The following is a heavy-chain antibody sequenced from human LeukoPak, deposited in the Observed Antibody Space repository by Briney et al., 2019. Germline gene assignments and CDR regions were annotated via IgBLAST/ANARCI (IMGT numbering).Heavy chain of an antibody. Sequence: PSETLSLTCTVSGGSISTYYWSWIRLPPGKGLEWIGYIYYTGSTNYNPSLRSRVTISVDTSKNQFSLKLSSVTAADTAVYYCARDLHCSNGVCRQWYFDLWGRGTLVTVSS. CDR2: IYYTGST. CDR3: ARDLHCSNGVCRQWYFDL. V-gene: IGHV4-59*01. D-gene: IGHD2-8*01. J-gene: IGHJ2*01. CDR1: GGSISTYY.